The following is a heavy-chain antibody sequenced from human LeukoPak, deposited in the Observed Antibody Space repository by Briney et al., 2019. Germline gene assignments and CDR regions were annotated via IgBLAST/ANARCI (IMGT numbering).Heavy chain of an antibody. D-gene: IGHD1-1*01. V-gene: IGHV1-2*06. CDR1: GYTFTSYG. Sequence: ASVKVSCKASGYTFTSYGISWVRQAPGQGLEWMGRINPNSGGTNYAQKFQGRVTMTRDTSISTAYMELSRLRSDDTAVYYCARDLQLEREQSDYWGQGTLVTVSS. J-gene: IGHJ4*02. CDR3: ARDLQLEREQSDY. CDR2: INPNSGGT.